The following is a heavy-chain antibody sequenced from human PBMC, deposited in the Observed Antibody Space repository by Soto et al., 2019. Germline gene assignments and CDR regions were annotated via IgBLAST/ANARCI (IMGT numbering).Heavy chain of an antibody. CDR3: ATDTISLSYYYMDV. CDR2: IYYSGST. D-gene: IGHD3-3*01. J-gene: IGHJ6*03. V-gene: IGHV4-39*01. Sequence: PSETLSLTCTVSGGSISSSSYYWGWIRQPPGKGLEWIGSIYYSGSTYYNPSLKSRVTISVDTSKNQFSLKLSSVTAADTAVYYCATDTISLSYYYMDVWGKGTTVTVSS. CDR1: GGSISSSSYY.